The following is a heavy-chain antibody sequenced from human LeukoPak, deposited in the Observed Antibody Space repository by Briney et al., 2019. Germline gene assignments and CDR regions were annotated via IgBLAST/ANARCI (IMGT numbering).Heavy chain of an antibody. CDR1: GGTFSSHA. J-gene: IGHJ4*02. CDR2: IVPMFGTA. D-gene: IGHD6-13*01. CDR3: ARDSQQLGLGGDYFDY. Sequence: ASVKVSCKASGGTFSSHAISWVRQAPAQGLQWMGQIVPMFGTANYAQKFQGRVTITADESTSTVYMDLSSLISEDTAVYYCARDSQQLGLGGDYFDYWGQGTLVTVSS. V-gene: IGHV1-69*13.